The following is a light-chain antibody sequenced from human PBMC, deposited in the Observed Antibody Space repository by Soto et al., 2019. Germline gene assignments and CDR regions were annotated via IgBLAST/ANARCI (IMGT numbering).Light chain of an antibody. CDR3: QQLNSYPTFT. CDR2: AAS. V-gene: IGKV1-9*01. Sequence: DLPLTQSPSFLSASVGDRVTITCRASQGISSFLAWYQQKPGEAPKLLIFAASTLQSGVPSRFSGSGFGTEFTLTISSLQPEDFATYYCQQLNSYPTFTFGPGTKVDIK. J-gene: IGKJ3*01. CDR1: QGISSF.